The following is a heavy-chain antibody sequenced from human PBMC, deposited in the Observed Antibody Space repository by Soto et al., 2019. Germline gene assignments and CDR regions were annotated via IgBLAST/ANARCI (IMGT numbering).Heavy chain of an antibody. CDR1: GGSISSPNFY. J-gene: IGHJ5*02. CDR3: AREGASTVTTSSGFDP. D-gene: IGHD4-4*01. CDR2: IYYSGST. V-gene: IGHV4-30-4*08. Sequence: SETLSLTCAVSGGSISSPNFYWSWIRQHPGKGLEWIGYIYYSGSTYYNPSLKSRVTISVDTSKNQFSLKLSSVTAADTAVYYCAREGASTVTTSSGFDPWGQGTLVTVSS.